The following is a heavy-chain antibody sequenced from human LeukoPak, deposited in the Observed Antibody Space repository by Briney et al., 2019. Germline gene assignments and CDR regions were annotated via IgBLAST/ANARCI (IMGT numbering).Heavy chain of an antibody. V-gene: IGHV4-39*07. CDR3: ARDCYSYYYDSSGYHGSGYFDY. Sequence: SETLSLTCTVSGGSISSSSYYWGWIRQPPGKGLEWIGSIYYSGSTYYNPSLKSRVTISVDTSKNQFSLKLSSVTAADTAVYYCARDCYSYYYDSSGYHGSGYFDYWGQGTLVTVSS. D-gene: IGHD3-22*01. J-gene: IGHJ4*02. CDR1: GGSISSSSYY. CDR2: IYYSGST.